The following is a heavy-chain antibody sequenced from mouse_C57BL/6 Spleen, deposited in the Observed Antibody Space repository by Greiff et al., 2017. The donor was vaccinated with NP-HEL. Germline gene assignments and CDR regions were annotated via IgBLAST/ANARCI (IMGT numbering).Heavy chain of an antibody. CDR3: TSHDYYGSSSYYFDY. J-gene: IGHJ2*01. CDR2: IDPETGGT. CDR1: GYTFTDYE. Sequence: VQLQESGAELVRPGASVTLSCKASGYTFTDYEMHWVKQTPVHGLEWIGAIDPETGGTAYNQKFKGKAILTADKSSSTAYMELRSLTSEDSAVYYCTSHDYYGSSSYYFDYWGQGTTLTVSS. D-gene: IGHD1-1*01. V-gene: IGHV1-15*01.